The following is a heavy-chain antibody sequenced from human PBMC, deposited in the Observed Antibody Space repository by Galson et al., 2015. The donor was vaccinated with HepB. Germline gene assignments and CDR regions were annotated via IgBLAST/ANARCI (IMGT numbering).Heavy chain of an antibody. V-gene: IGHV3-23*01. CDR1: GFTFSSYA. CDR2: ISGSGGST. Sequence: LRLSCAASGFTFSSYAMSWVRQAPGKGLEWVSAISGSGGSTYYADSVKGRFTISRDNSKNTLYLQMNSLRAEDTAVYYCAKRDRNRGAAAFDYWGQGTLVTVSS. CDR3: AKRDRNRGAAAFDY. J-gene: IGHJ4*02. D-gene: IGHD2-2*01.